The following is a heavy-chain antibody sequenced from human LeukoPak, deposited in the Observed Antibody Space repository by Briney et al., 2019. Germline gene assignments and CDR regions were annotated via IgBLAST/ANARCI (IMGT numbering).Heavy chain of an antibody. Sequence: SETLSLTCTVSGGSISSYYWSWIRQPPGKGLEWIGYIYYSGSTNYNPSLKSRVTISVDTSKNQFSLKLSSVTAADTAVYYCARQDRYYDFWSGYYNPGQFDYWGREPWSPSPQ. V-gene: IGHV4-59*08. D-gene: IGHD3-3*01. J-gene: IGHJ4*02. CDR2: IYYSGST. CDR1: GGSISSYY. CDR3: ARQDRYYDFWSGYYNPGQFDY.